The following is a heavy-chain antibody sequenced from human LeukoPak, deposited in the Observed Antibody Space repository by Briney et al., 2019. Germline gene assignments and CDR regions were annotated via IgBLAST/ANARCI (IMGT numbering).Heavy chain of an antibody. Sequence: GGSLRLSCAASGFTFSSYAMSWVRQAPGKGLEWVSAISGSGGSTYYADSVKGRFTISRDNSKNTLYLQMNSLRVEDTAVYYCARRGEGYYDSSGYPDYWGQGTLVTVSS. D-gene: IGHD3-22*01. J-gene: IGHJ4*02. CDR1: GFTFSSYA. V-gene: IGHV3-23*01. CDR3: ARRGEGYYDSSGYPDY. CDR2: ISGSGGST.